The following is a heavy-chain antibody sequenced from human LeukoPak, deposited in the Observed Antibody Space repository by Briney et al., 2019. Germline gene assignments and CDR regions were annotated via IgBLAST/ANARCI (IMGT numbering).Heavy chain of an antibody. CDR3: AKGGQQQPSEGFDY. CDR1: GFTFDDYA. Sequence: PGRSLRLSCAASGFTFDDYAMHWVRQAPGKGLEWVSGISWNSGSIGYADSVKGRFTISRDNAKNSLYLQMNSLRAEDTALYYCAKGGQQQPSEGFDYWGQGTLVTVSS. D-gene: IGHD6-13*01. J-gene: IGHJ4*02. CDR2: ISWNSGSI. V-gene: IGHV3-9*01.